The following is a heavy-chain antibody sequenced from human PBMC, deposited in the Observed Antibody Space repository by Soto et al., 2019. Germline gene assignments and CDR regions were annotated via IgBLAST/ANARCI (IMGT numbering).Heavy chain of an antibody. Sequence: PGGSLSLSCAASGFPFSSYAMSWVRQAPGKGLEWVSAISGSGGSTYYADSVKGRFTISRDNSKNTLYLQMNSLRAEDTAVYYCAKDFSGYDFWSGPTGWFDPWGQGTLVTVSS. V-gene: IGHV3-23*01. CDR2: ISGSGGST. D-gene: IGHD3-3*01. CDR3: AKDFSGYDFWSGPTGWFDP. J-gene: IGHJ5*02. CDR1: GFPFSSYA.